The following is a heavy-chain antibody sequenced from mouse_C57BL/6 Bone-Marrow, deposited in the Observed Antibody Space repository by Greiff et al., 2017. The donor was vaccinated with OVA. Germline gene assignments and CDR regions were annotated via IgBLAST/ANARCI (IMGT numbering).Heavy chain of an antibody. D-gene: IGHD1-1*01. Sequence: VHVKQSGPGLAKPSQTLSLTCSVTGYSITSDYWNWIRKFPGNKLEYMGYISYSGSTYYNPSLKSRISITRDTSKNQYYLQLNSVTTEDTATYYCARSYGSSYVYYFDYWGQGTTLTVSS. J-gene: IGHJ2*01. CDR3: ARSYGSSYVYYFDY. CDR1: GYSITSDY. CDR2: ISYSGST. V-gene: IGHV3-8*01.